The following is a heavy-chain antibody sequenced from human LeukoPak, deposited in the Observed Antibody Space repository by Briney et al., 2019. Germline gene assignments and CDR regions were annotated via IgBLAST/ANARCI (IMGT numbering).Heavy chain of an antibody. Sequence: ASVKVSCKASGYTFTSYGISWVRQAPGQGLEWMGWISAYNGNTNYAQKLQGRVTMTTDTSTSTAYMELRSLRSDDTAVYYCARRRGIAVAVNGNDYWGQGTLVTVSS. J-gene: IGHJ4*02. D-gene: IGHD6-19*01. CDR3: ARRRGIAVAVNGNDY. V-gene: IGHV1-18*01. CDR2: ISAYNGNT. CDR1: GYTFTSYG.